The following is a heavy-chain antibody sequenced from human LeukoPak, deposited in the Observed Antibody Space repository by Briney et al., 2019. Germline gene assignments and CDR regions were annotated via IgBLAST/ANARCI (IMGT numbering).Heavy chain of an antibody. CDR1: GYTLTGYY. D-gene: IGHD4-17*01. V-gene: IGHV1-2*02. J-gene: IGHJ4*02. CDR3: ARDRHGYGDLDY. Sequence: ASVKVSCKASGYTLTGYYMHWVRQAPGQGLEWMGWINPNSGGTNYAQKFQGRVTMTRDASISTAYMELSRLRSDDTAVYYCARDRHGYGDLDYWGQGTLVTVSS. CDR2: INPNSGGT.